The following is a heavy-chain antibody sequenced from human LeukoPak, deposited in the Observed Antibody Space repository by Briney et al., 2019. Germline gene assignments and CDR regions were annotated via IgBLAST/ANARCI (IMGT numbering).Heavy chain of an antibody. Sequence: QSGGSLRLSCAASGFTFSSYDMHWVRQATGKGLEWVSAISTAGDTYYPGSVKGRFTISRENAKNSLYLQMNSLRAGDTAVYYCARSTSATAGYYYMDVWGKGTTVTVSS. CDR1: GFTFSSYD. CDR3: ARSTSATAGYYYMDV. V-gene: IGHV3-13*01. D-gene: IGHD2-21*02. J-gene: IGHJ6*03. CDR2: ISTAGDT.